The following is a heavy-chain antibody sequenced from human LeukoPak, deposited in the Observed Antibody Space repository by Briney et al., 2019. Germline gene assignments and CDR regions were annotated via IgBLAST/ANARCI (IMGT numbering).Heavy chain of an antibody. J-gene: IGHJ6*02. CDR2: IYYPGST. D-gene: IGHD6-19*01. CDR3: GRHVGSGWDYYYGLDV. Sequence: SETLSLTCTVSGGSIGSSGFYWAWIRQPPGKGLDWIGSIYYPGSTHYNPSLKSRVTISVDTSKNQFSLTLSSVTAADTAVYYCGRHVGSGWDYYYGLDVWGQGTTVTVSS. V-gene: IGHV4-39*01. CDR1: GGSIGSSGFY.